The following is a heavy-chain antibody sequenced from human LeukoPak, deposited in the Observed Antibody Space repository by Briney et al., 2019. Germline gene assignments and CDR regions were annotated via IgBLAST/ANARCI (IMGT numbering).Heavy chain of an antibody. CDR3: ARTSSSGWPLYYYSGMDV. CDR1: GGSISSYY. Sequence: SETLSLTCTVSGGSISSYYWSWIRQPPGKGLEWIGYIYYSGSTNYNPSLKSRVTISVDTSKNQSSLKLSSVTAADTAVYYCARTSSSGWPLYYYSGMDVWGQGTTVTVSS. J-gene: IGHJ6*02. CDR2: IYYSGST. V-gene: IGHV4-59*08. D-gene: IGHD6-19*01.